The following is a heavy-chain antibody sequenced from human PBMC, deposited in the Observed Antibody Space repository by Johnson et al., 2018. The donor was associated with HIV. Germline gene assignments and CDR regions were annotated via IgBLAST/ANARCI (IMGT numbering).Heavy chain of an antibody. Sequence: QVQLVESGGGVVQPGGSLRLSCAASGFIFTSYGMHWVRQAPGTGLEWVTFIRYDGSNKYYAKTVKGRFTISRDNSKNTLYLQMTSLRADETAGYYCARDGLRLGVVSAFDIWGQGTMVTVSS. CDR3: ARDGLRLGVVSAFDI. CDR1: GFIFTSYG. V-gene: IGHV3-30*02. CDR2: IRYDGSNK. D-gene: IGHD3-3*01. J-gene: IGHJ3*02.